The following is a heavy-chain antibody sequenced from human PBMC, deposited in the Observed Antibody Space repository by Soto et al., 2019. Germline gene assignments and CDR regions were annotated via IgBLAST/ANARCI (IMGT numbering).Heavy chain of an antibody. D-gene: IGHD1-26*01. Sequence: ESLKISCKGSGYSFTSYWISLVRHMPGKGLEWMGRIDPSDSYTNYSPSFQGHVTISADKSISTAYLQWSSLKASDTAMYYCGRGIVGATLHYYYGMDVWGQGTTVTVSS. J-gene: IGHJ6*02. CDR1: GYSFTSYW. CDR3: GRGIVGATLHYYYGMDV. V-gene: IGHV5-10-1*01. CDR2: IDPSDSYT.